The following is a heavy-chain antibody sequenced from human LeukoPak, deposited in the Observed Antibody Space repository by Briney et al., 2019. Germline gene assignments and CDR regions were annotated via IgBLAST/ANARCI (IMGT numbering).Heavy chain of an antibody. CDR1: GFTFSSSV. V-gene: IGHV3-23*01. CDR2: INDSGGRT. D-gene: IGHD6-6*01. J-gene: IGHJ4*02. Sequence: PGGSLRLSCAASGFTFSSSVMTWVRQAPGKGLEWVSAINDSGGRTYYADSMKGRFTISRDNSKNTLFLQMNSLRAEDTAVYYCAKGLHLAALHFWGQGTLVTVSS. CDR3: AKGLHLAALHF.